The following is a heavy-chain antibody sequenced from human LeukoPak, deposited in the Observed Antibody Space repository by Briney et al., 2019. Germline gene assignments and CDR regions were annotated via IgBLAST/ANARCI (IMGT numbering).Heavy chain of an antibody. V-gene: IGHV3-74*01. J-gene: IGHJ4*02. CDR1: GFTFSSYW. Sequence: GSLRLSCAASGFTFSSYWMHWVRQAPGKGLVWVSRINSDGSSTSYADSVKGRFTISRDNAKNTLYLQMNSLRAEDTAVYYCARGVDTGDFDYWGQGTLVTVSS. D-gene: IGHD5-18*01. CDR3: ARGVDTGDFDY. CDR2: INSDGSST.